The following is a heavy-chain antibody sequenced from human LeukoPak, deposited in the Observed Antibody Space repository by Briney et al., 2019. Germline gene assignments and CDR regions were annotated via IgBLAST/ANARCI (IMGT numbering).Heavy chain of an antibody. J-gene: IGHJ5*02. CDR1: VGSISSYY. D-gene: IGHD5-24*01. V-gene: IGHV4-4*07. CDR2: FYTSGST. CDR3: ARVDGYNQVGFDP. Sequence: PSETLSLTCTVSVGSISSYYWSWIRQPAGKGLEWIGRFYTSGSTNYNPPLKSRVTMSVDTSKSQFSLKPSSATAADTDVYYRARVDGYNQVGFDPWGQGTLVTVSS.